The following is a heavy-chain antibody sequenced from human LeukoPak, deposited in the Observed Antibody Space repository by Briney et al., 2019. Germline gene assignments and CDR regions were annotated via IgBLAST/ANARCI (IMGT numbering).Heavy chain of an antibody. J-gene: IGHJ4*02. CDR2: ISYDGSNK. CDR1: GFTFSSYA. CDR3: AKDSGYDSSGYYHFDY. V-gene: IGHV3-30-3*01. D-gene: IGHD3-22*01. Sequence: GRSLRLSCAASGFTFSSYAMHWVRQAPGKGLEWVAVISYDGSNKYYADSVKGRFTISRDNSKNTLYLQMNSLRAEDTAVYYCAKDSGYDSSGYYHFDYWGQGTLVTVSS.